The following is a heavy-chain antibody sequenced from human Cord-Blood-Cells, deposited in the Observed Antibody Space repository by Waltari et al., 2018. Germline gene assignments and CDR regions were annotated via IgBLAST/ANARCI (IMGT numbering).Heavy chain of an antibody. Sequence: EVQLVESGGGLVQPGGSLKLSCAASGFTFSGFAMHWVRQASGKGLEWVGRIRSKANSYATAYAASVKGRFTISRDDSKNTAYLQMNSLKTEDTAVYYCTSVWGAAPYWGQGTLVTVSS. V-gene: IGHV3-73*02. CDR1: GFTFSGFA. J-gene: IGHJ4*02. CDR3: TSVWGAAPY. CDR2: IRSKANSYAT. D-gene: IGHD3-16*01.